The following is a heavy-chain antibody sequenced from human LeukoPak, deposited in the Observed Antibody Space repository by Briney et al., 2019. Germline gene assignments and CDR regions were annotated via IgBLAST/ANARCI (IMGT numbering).Heavy chain of an antibody. CDR2: ITYSGSI. J-gene: IGHJ4*02. CDR3: ARDLMT. CDR1: GGSFSGKY. Sequence: PSETLSLTCAVSGGSFSGKYWTWIRQPPGKGLEWIGEITYSGSIYYNPSLKSRVTISVDTSKNQSSLKLNSVTAADTAVYYCARDLMTWGQGTLVTVSS. V-gene: IGHV4-34*01.